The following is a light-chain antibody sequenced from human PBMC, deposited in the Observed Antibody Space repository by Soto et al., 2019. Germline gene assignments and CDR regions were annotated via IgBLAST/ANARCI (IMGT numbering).Light chain of an antibody. J-gene: IGKJ5*01. CDR3: MQALLTPST. CDR2: LGS. Sequence: DIVMTQSPLSLPVTPGEPASISCRSSQSLLHSNGYNYLDWYLQKPGQSPQLLIYLGSNRASGVPDRFSGSGSGTDFTLQISRVEAEDVGVYYCMQALLTPSTFGQGTRLEIK. V-gene: IGKV2-28*01. CDR1: QSLLHSNGYNY.